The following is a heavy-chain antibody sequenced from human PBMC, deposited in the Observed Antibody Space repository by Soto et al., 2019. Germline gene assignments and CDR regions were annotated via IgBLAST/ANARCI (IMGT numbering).Heavy chain of an antibody. V-gene: IGHV1-2*02. D-gene: IGHD4-4*01. Sequence: PSVKVSCKASGYTFTGYYMHWVRQAPGQGLEWMGWINPNSGGTNCAQKFQGRVTMTRDTSISTAYMELSRLRSDDTAVYYCARASYSNSRFDPWGQGTLVTVSS. CDR2: INPNSGGT. CDR3: ARASYSNSRFDP. J-gene: IGHJ5*02. CDR1: GYTFTGYY.